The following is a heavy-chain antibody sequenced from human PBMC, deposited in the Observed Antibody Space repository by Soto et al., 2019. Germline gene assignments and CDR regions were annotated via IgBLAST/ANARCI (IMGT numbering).Heavy chain of an antibody. CDR2: IYYSGST. D-gene: IGHD3-16*01. V-gene: IGHV4-61*08. Sequence: SSETLSLTCTVSGGSISSGGYYWSWIRQHPGKGLEWIGYIYYSGSTNYNPSLKSRVTISVDTSKNQFSLKLSSVTAADTAVYYCARLGLRNSRDWFDPWGQGTLVTVSS. J-gene: IGHJ5*02. CDR3: ARLGLRNSRDWFDP. CDR1: GGSISSGGYY.